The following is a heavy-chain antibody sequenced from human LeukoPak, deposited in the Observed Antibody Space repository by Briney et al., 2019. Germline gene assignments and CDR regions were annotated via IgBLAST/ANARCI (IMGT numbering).Heavy chain of an antibody. Sequence: ASVKVSCKASGYTFTSYYMHWVRQAPGQGLEWMGWISAYNGNTNYAQKLQGRVTMTTDTSTSTAYMELRSLRSDDTAVYYCARDEQWLVRGRLTLDYWGQGTLVTVSS. CDR1: GYTFTSYY. D-gene: IGHD6-19*01. CDR3: ARDEQWLVRGRLTLDY. J-gene: IGHJ4*02. V-gene: IGHV1-18*04. CDR2: ISAYNGNT.